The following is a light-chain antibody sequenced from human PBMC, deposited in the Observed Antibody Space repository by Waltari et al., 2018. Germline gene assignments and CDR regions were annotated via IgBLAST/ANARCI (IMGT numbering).Light chain of an antibody. J-gene: IGLJ3*02. Sequence: QSVLTQPPSASGTPGQGVTISCSGSSSNIGRHTVSWYQQFPGTAPQLLMHTDNQRPSGVPDRFSGSKSGPSASLAMSGLQFEDEAQYFCATWDDSLNGRVFGGGTKVTVL. V-gene: IGLV1-44*01. CDR1: SSNIGRHT. CDR2: TDN. CDR3: ATWDDSLNGRV.